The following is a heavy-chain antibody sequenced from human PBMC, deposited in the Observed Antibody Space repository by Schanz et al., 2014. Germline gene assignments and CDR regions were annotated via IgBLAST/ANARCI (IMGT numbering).Heavy chain of an antibody. V-gene: IGHV1-46*01. CDR2: INLYGGST. CDR1: GGTFSSYT. CDR3: ARGGYSSGWYDRDIAHFDY. D-gene: IGHD6-19*01. J-gene: IGHJ4*02. Sequence: QVQLVQSAAEVKKPGSSVKVSCKASGGTFSSYTISWVRQAPGQGLEWMGIINLYGGSTNYAQKFQGRVTVTRDTSTSTVYMELNSLRSEDTAVYYCARGGYSSGWYDRDIAHFDYWGQGTLVTVSS.